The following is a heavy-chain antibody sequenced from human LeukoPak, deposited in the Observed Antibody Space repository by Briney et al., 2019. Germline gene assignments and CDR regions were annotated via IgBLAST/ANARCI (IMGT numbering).Heavy chain of an antibody. V-gene: IGHV4-39*07. D-gene: IGHD6-13*01. CDR3: ARDRHGYSSSWSFDI. J-gene: IGHJ3*02. CDR1: GGSISSSSSY. Sequence: SETLSLTCIVSGGSISSSSSYWGWIRQPPGKGLERIGSISSGGSPYYTPSLKSRVTISVDTSKNQFSLNLRSVTAADTAVYYCARDRHGYSSSWSFDIWGQGTVVSVSS. CDR2: ISSGGSP.